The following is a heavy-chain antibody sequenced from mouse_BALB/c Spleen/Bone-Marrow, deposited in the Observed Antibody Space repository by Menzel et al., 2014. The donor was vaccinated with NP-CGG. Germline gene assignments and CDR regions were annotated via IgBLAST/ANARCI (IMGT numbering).Heavy chain of an antibody. J-gene: IGHJ4*01. CDR3: ARKDYGYNYVMDY. V-gene: IGHV1-18*01. Sequence: VQLQQPGPELVKPGASVKISCETSGYTFTEYTMHWVKQSHGKSLEWIGGINPNNGGTIYNQKFKGKATLTVDKSSSTAYMELRSLTSEDSAVYYCARKDYGYNYVMDYWGQGTSVTVSS. CDR1: GYTFTEYT. CDR2: INPNNGGT. D-gene: IGHD1-2*01.